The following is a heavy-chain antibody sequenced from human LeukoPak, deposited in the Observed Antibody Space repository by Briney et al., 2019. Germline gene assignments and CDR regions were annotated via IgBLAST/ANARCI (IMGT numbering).Heavy chain of an antibody. D-gene: IGHD4-11*01. CDR1: GGSFSTYY. CDR3: ARGRAIPNTVTTFSPDHYGMDV. CDR2: INHFGGT. V-gene: IGHV4-34*01. J-gene: IGHJ6*02. Sequence: SETLSLTCAVYGGSFSTYYWNWIRQPPGKGLEWIGEINHFGGTNYNPSLKSRVTISIDTSKNQFSLRLSSVTAADTAVYSCARGRAIPNTVTTFSPDHYGMDVWGQGTTVTVSS.